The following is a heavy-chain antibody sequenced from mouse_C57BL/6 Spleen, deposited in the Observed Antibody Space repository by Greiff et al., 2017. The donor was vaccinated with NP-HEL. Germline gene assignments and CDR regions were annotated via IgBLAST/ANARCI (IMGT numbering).Heavy chain of an antibody. CDR3: ATRGGGYYGNYGWYFDV. D-gene: IGHD2-1*01. CDR2: INYDGSST. CDR1: GFTFSDYY. Sequence: EVQLVESEGGLVQPGRSMKLSCTASGFTFSDYYMAWVRQVPEKGLEWVANINYDGSSTYYLDSLKSRFIISRDNAKNILYLQMSSLKSEDTATYYCATRGGGYYGNYGWYFDVWGTGTTVTVSS. J-gene: IGHJ1*03. V-gene: IGHV5-16*01.